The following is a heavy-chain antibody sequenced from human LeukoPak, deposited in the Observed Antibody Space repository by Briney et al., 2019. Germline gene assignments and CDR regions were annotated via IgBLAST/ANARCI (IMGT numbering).Heavy chain of an antibody. V-gene: IGHV3-21*01. CDR3: ARGKEGFIAAAGTFDY. Sequence: YPGGSVRLSCAASGFTFSSYSMNWVRQAPGKGLEWVSSISSSSSYIYYADSVKGRFTISRDNAKNSLYLQMNSLRAEDTAVYYCARGKEGFIAAAGTFDYWGQGTLVTVSS. CDR1: GFTFSSYS. J-gene: IGHJ4*02. CDR2: ISSSSSYI. D-gene: IGHD6-13*01.